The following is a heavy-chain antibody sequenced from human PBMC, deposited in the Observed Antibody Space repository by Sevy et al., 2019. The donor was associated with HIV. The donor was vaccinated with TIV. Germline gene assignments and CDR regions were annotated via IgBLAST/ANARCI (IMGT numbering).Heavy chain of an antibody. D-gene: IGHD3-22*01. CDR2: VYHTGST. V-gene: IGHV4-61*01. CDR3: AREPYSIDQSGYYWDY. J-gene: IGHJ4*02. CDR1: GVSVSSDTYY. Sequence: SESLALTCAVSGVSVSSDTYYWSSIRQPPGKGLEWIGYVYHTGSTNYSPSFKSRVTISVDTSKNQFSLRLFSVAAAATTVYYCAREPYSIDQSGYYWDYWGQGALVTVSS.